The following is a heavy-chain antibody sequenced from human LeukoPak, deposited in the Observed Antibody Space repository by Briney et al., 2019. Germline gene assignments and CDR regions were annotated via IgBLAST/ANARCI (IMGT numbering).Heavy chain of an antibody. CDR2: IHTSGST. V-gene: IGHV4-4*07. CDR3: AGRYNYGATYAFDI. CDR1: GGSISSYY. J-gene: IGHJ3*02. D-gene: IGHD5-18*01. Sequence: PSETLSLTCTVSGGSISSYYWSWIRQPAGKGLEWIGRIHTSGSTNYNPSLKSRVTMSADTSKNQFSLKPSSVTAADTAVYYCAGRYNYGATYAFDIWGQGTMVTVSS.